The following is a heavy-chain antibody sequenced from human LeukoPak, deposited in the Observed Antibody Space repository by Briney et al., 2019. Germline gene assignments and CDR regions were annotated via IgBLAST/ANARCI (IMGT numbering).Heavy chain of an antibody. J-gene: IGHJ5*02. CDR3: ARDKSYYYDSSGYYPNWFDP. V-gene: IGHV1-18*01. Sequence: ASVKVSCKASGYTFTSYGISWVRQAPGQGLEWMGWIGAYNGNTNYAQKLQGRVTMTTDTSTSTAYMELRSLRSDDTAVYYCARDKSYYYDSSGYYPNWFDPWGQGTLVTVSS. D-gene: IGHD3-22*01. CDR2: IGAYNGNT. CDR1: GYTFTSYG.